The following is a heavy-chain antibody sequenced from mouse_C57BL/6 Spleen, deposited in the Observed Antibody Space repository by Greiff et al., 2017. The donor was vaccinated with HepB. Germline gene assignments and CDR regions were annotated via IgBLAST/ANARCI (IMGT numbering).Heavy chain of an antibody. CDR3: ARGITTVVGYFDV. CDR1: GYAFSSYW. D-gene: IGHD1-1*01. Sequence: VKLVESGAELVKPGASVKISCKASGYAFSSYWMNWVKQRPGKGLEWIGQIYPGDGDTNYNGKFKGKATLTADKSSSTAYMQLSSLTSEDSAVYFCARGITTVVGYFDVWGTGTTVTVSS. CDR2: IYPGDGDT. V-gene: IGHV1-80*01. J-gene: IGHJ1*03.